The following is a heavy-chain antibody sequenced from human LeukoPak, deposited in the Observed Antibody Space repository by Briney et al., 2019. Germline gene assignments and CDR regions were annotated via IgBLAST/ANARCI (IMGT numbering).Heavy chain of an antibody. CDR2: IYYSGST. Sequence: SETLSLTCTVSGGSISSGSYYWSWIRQPAGKGLEWIGYIYYSGSTNYNPSLKSRVTISVDTSKNQFSLKLSSVTAADTAVYYCAGGSYSFLYFDYWGQGTLVTVSS. CDR1: GGSISSGSYY. CDR3: AGGSYSFLYFDY. J-gene: IGHJ4*02. V-gene: IGHV4-61*10. D-gene: IGHD1-26*01.